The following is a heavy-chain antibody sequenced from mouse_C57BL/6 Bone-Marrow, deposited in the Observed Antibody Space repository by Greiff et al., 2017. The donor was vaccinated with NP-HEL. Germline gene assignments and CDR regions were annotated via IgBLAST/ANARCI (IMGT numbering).Heavy chain of an antibody. D-gene: IGHD1-1*01. CDR2: ISNGGGST. Sequence: VAYISNGGGSTHYPDTVKGRFTTSSYTAQNTLYLQMSRLKSEDIAMYYCARQTYYYGSSPYAMDYWGQGTSVTVSS. CDR3: ARQTYYYGSSPYAMDY. V-gene: IGHV5-12*01. J-gene: IGHJ4*01.